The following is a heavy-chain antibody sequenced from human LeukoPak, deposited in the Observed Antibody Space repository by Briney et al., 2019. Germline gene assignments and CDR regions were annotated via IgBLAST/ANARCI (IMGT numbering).Heavy chain of an antibody. CDR2: ISGSGGST. CDR1: GFTFSSYA. V-gene: IGHV3-23*01. J-gene: IGHJ4*02. CDR3: AKDPRVGSRVATPCH. Sequence: GGSLRLSRAASGFTFSSYAMSWVRQAPGKRLEWVSAISGSGGSTYYADSVKGRFTISRDNSKSTLFLQMNSLRAEDTAVYYCAKDPRVGSRVATPCHWGQGTLVTVSS. D-gene: IGHD5-24*01.